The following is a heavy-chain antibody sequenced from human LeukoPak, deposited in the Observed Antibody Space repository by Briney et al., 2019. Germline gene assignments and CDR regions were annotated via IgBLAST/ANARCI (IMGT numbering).Heavy chain of an antibody. CDR1: GFTLSIYS. Sequence: GGSLRLSCAASGFTLSIYSMNWVRQAPGKGLEWVSSITSSSTYIYYADSVQGRFTVSRDNAKNSLYLQMNSLRADDTAVYYCARDVVDTPEQNYWGQGTLVTVSS. CDR2: ITSSSTYI. J-gene: IGHJ4*02. CDR3: ARDVVDTPEQNY. D-gene: IGHD5-18*01. V-gene: IGHV3-21*01.